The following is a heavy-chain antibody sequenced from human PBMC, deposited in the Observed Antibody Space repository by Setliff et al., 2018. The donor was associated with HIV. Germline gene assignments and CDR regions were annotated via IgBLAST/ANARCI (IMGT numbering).Heavy chain of an antibody. D-gene: IGHD3-22*01. CDR2: ISYSGTT. J-gene: IGHJ4*02. V-gene: IGHV4-61*08. CDR3: ARDSDGSSYYHFAH. CDR1: GFSLSTSGMR. Sequence: LVNPTQTLTLTCTFSGFSLSTSGMRVSWIRQPPGKGLECIGHISYSGTTNYNPSLESRVSISVDTSKNQFSLKLKSVTAADTAVYYCARDSDGSSYYHFAHWSQGTLVTVSS.